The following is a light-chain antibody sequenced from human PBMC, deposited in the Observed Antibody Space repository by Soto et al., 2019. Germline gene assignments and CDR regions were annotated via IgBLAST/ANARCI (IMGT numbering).Light chain of an antibody. J-gene: IGKJ2*01. CDR2: GAS. CDR3: HQYATSPYT. CDR1: QSLSNVF. Sequence: DIVLTQSTGTLSLSPGEGATLSCRASQSLSNVFLAWYQQKPGQAPRLLIYGASKRATGIPDRFSGSGSGTYFTLTISRLEPEEFAVYFCHQYATSPYTFGQGTKLDIK. V-gene: IGKV3-20*01.